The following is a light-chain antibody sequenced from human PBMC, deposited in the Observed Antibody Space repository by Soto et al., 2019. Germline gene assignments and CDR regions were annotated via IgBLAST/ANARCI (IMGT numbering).Light chain of an antibody. CDR2: NVY. V-gene: IGLV2-14*03. CDR3: NSYTSARTYV. J-gene: IGLJ1*01. Sequence: QSVLTQPASVSGSPGQSITIFCTGTSSDIGIYNFVSWYQQHPGKAPKLMIYNVYSRPSGVSSRFSGSKSGNTASLTISWLQAEDEADYYCNSYTSARTYVFGTGTKLTVL. CDR1: SSDIGIYNF.